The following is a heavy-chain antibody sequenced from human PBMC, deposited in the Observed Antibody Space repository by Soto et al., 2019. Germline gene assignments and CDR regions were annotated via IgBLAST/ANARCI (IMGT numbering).Heavy chain of an antibody. D-gene: IGHD1-7*01. V-gene: IGHV3-74*01. CDR3: ARGARNYYYFDC. Sequence: EVQLVESGGGLVQPGGSLRLSCVASGFTFSNYWIHWVRQAPGKGLVWVSRINGDGSSTNYADSVKGQFTISRDNAKNTVYLLMNSLRVKDTAVYYCARGARNYYYFDCWGQGTLVTVSS. J-gene: IGHJ4*02. CDR1: GFTFSNYW. CDR2: INGDGSST.